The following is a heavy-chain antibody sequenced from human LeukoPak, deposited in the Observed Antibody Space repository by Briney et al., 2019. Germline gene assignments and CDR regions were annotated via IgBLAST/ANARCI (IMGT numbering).Heavy chain of an antibody. CDR2: ISYDGRNK. Sequence: GGSLRLSCAATGFTFSSYGMHWVRQAPGKGLEWVAVISYDGRNKNYADSVKGRFTISRDNSRNTLYLQMNSLRAEDTAVYYCAKEGRSLQTNWGQGTLVTVSS. CDR3: AKEGRSLQTN. J-gene: IGHJ4*02. D-gene: IGHD5-24*01. CDR1: GFTFSSYG. V-gene: IGHV3-30*18.